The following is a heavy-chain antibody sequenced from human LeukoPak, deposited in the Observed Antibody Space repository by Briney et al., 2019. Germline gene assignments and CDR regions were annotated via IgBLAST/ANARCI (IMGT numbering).Heavy chain of an antibody. CDR2: INHNGVSG. CDR1: GFTFNSDW. J-gene: IGHJ6*02. D-gene: IGHD2-15*01. Sequence: GGSLRLSCAASGFTFNSDWMHWVRQARGEGLVWVSRINHNGVSGANADFVKGRFTMSRDDARGTVYLQMDSLSADDTAVYYCARVPGYVGYFYGMDVWGQGTTVTVSS. V-gene: IGHV3-74*01. CDR3: ARVPGYVGYFYGMDV.